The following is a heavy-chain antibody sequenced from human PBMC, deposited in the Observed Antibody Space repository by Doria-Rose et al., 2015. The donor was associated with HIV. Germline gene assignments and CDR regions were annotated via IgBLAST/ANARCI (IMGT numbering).Heavy chain of an antibody. J-gene: IGHJ5*02. CDR3: AREAGTADWFDP. CDR1: GYTFTNNY. CDR2: INPRGCST. D-gene: IGHD2-21*02. Sequence: SAKISCKASGYTFTNNYMHWVRQAPGQGLEWMGIINPRGCSTSYAQKFQHRVTMTRDTSTNTVYMELRSLRSEDTAMYYCAREAGTADWFDPWGQGTLVIVSP. V-gene: IGHV1-46*01.